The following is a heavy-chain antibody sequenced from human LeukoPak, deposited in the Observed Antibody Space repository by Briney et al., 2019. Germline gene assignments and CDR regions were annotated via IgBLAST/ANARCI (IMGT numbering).Heavy chain of an antibody. CDR2: IRYDGSNK. D-gene: IGHD3-22*01. CDR1: GFTFSSYG. J-gene: IGHJ3*02. V-gene: IGHV3-30*02. CDR3: AKQGDSSGPRAFDI. Sequence: PGGSLRLSCAASGFTFSSYGMHWVRQAPGKGLEWVAFIRYDGSNKYYADSVKGRFTISRDNSKNTLYLQMNSLRAEDTAVYYCAKQGDSSGPRAFDIRGQGTMVTVSS.